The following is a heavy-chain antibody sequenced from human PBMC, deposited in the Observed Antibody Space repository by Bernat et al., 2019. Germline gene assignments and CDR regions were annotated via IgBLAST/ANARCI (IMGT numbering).Heavy chain of an antibody. CDR1: GFTVSRKH. CDR2: IYSGGST. Sequence: EVQLVESGGGLIQPGGSLRLSCAASGFTVSRKHMSWVRQAAGKGLEWVSVIYSGGSTYYADSVKGRFTISRDISKDTVYLQMDSLRAEDTAVYYCATDGYSSSSDDYWGQGTLVTVS. CDR3: ATDGYSSSSDDY. V-gene: IGHV3-53*01. D-gene: IGHD6-6*01. J-gene: IGHJ4*02.